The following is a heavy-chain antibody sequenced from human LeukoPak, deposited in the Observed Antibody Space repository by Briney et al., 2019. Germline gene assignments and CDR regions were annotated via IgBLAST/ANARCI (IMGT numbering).Heavy chain of an antibody. V-gene: IGHV4-59*12. CDR3: VVKRAKTGFDY. D-gene: IGHD1-14*01. CDR1: GGSISNYY. CDR2: IYYTGST. Sequence: SETLSLTCTVSGGSISNYYWSWIRQPPGKGLEWIGYIYYTGSTNYNPSLKSRVTISVDTSKNQFSLKLSSVTAADTAVYYCVVKRAKTGFDYWGQGTLVTVSS. J-gene: IGHJ4*02.